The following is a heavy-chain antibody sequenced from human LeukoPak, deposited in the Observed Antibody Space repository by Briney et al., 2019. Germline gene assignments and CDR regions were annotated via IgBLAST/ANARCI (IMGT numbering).Heavy chain of an antibody. J-gene: IGHJ6*03. Sequence: GGSLRLSCAASGFTFSSYAMSWVRQAPGKGLEWVSAISGSGGSTYYADSVKGRFTISRDNAKNSLYLQMNSLRAEDTAVYYCARDSEVYMDVWGKGTTVTVSS. V-gene: IGHV3-23*01. CDR1: GFTFSSYA. CDR3: ARDSEVYMDV. CDR2: ISGSGGST. D-gene: IGHD3-10*01.